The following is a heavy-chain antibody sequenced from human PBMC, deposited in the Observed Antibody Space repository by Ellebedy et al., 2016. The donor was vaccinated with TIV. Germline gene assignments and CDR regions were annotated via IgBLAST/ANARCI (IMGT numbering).Heavy chain of an antibody. V-gene: IGHV4-39*01. J-gene: IGHJ4*02. D-gene: IGHD3/OR15-3a*01. CDR2: ISYTGRT. CDR3: ARRTSAGGIDY. Sequence: SETLSLXCSVSGVSISSGSYFWDWIRQPPGKGLEWIGNISYTGRTSYNPSLRSRLAMSVDTSTNQFSLKLTSVTAADTAGYYCARRTSAGGIDYWGQGMLVTVSS. CDR1: GVSISSGSYF.